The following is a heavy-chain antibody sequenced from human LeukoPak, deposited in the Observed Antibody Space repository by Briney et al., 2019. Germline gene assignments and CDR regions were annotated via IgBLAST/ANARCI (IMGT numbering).Heavy chain of an antibody. Sequence: SETLSLTCSVSGDSTTNYYCSWIRQSPGKGLEWLAYVYKNGHLDYNPFLRSRVTVSVDRSKTQFSLRLRSVTAADTAIYYCASGKYYYDESASLNRASRTALDVWAQGTMVIVSS. CDR3: ASGKYYYDESASLNRASRTALDV. CDR1: GDSTTNYY. CDR2: VYKNGHL. V-gene: IGHV4-59*01. D-gene: IGHD3-22*01. J-gene: IGHJ3*01.